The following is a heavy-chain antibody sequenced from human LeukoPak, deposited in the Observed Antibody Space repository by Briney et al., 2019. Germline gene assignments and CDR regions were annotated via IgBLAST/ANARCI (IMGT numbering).Heavy chain of an antibody. V-gene: IGHV3-33*01. D-gene: IGHD1-14*01. Sequence: GGSLRFSCAASGFIFSSYGMHWVRQAPGKGLEWVAVIWYDGSKTYYADSVQGRFTVSRDNSKNTLYLQMSSLRDDDTAVYYCARYNTWRSDYWGQGALVTVSS. CDR3: ARYNTWRSDY. CDR2: IWYDGSKT. J-gene: IGHJ4*03. CDR1: GFIFSSYG.